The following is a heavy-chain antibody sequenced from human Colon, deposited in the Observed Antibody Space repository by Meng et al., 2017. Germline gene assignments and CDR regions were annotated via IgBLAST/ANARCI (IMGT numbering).Heavy chain of an antibody. V-gene: IGHV4-61*02. D-gene: IGHD3-22*01. CDR2: VHNSGST. CDR3: ARAVYDSSGYFSYYFDY. Sequence: EQLQGSGPGPWKPSQTLSLACTVSGDSISSGSYYWSWVRQPAGKGLEWIGRVHNSGSTNYNPSLKSRVTISVDKSKNEVSLELTSVTAADTATYYCARAVYDSSGYFSYYFDYWGQGTLVTVSS. J-gene: IGHJ4*02. CDR1: GDSISSGSYY.